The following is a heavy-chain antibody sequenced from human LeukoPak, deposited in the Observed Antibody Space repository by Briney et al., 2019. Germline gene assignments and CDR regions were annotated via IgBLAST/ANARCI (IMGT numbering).Heavy chain of an antibody. CDR1: GFTFSSYA. V-gene: IGHV3-23*01. CDR3: AKSPTGYCSSTSCYAPYYYGMDV. Sequence: GGSLRLSCAASGFTFSSYAMSWVRQAPGKGLEWVSAISGSGASTYYADSVKGRFTISRDNSKNTLYLQMNSLRAEDTAVYYCAKSPTGYCSSTSCYAPYYYGMDVWGQGTTVTSP. D-gene: IGHD2-2*01. J-gene: IGHJ6*02. CDR2: ISGSGAST.